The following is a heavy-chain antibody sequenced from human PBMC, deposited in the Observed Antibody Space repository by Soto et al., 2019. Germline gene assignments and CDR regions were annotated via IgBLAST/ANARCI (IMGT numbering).Heavy chain of an antibody. J-gene: IGHJ4*02. Sequence: SETLSLTCAVSGGSFTSNNWWTWVRHPPGQGLEWIGEIYRTGSTHYNPSLKSRVTISLDKSENQFSLKVTSLTAADTAVYYCASRDPGTSVDYWGQGTLVTVSS. CDR2: IYRTGST. CDR1: GGSFTSNNW. CDR3: ASRDPGTSVDY. V-gene: IGHV4-4*02. D-gene: IGHD1-7*01.